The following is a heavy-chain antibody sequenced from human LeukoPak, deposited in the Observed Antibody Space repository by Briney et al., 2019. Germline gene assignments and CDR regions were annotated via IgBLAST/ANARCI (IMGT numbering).Heavy chain of an antibody. CDR1: GYSFTSYW. CDR2: IYPGDSDT. CDR3: ARHVREDSGRYIDP. V-gene: IGHV5-51*01. Sequence: KPGGSLRLSCKGSGYSFTSYWIGWVRHVPGKGLEWMGIIYPGDSDTRYSPSFQGQVTISADKSINTAYLQWTSLKASDTAMYYCARHVREDSGRYIDPWGQGTLVTVSS. J-gene: IGHJ5*02. D-gene: IGHD3-10*02.